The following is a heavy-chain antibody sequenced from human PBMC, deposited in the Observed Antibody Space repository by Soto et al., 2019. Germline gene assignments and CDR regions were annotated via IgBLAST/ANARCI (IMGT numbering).Heavy chain of an antibody. D-gene: IGHD2-8*02. CDR1: GGSFSGYY. J-gene: IGHJ4*02. Sequence: SETLSLTCAVYGGSFSGYYWSWIRQPPGKGLEWIGEINHSGSTNYNPSLKGRVTISVDTSKNQFSLKLSSVTAADTAVYYCARGQSSLLLDCWGQGVLVTVSS. CDR3: ARGQSSLLLDC. V-gene: IGHV4-34*01. CDR2: INHSGST.